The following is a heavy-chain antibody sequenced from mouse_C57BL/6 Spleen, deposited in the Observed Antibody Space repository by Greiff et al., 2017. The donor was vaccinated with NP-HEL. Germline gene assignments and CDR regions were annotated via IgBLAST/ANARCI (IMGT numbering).Heavy chain of an antibody. CDR1: GYTFTSYW. CDR2: IDPSDSYT. CDR3: ARKELGDVPFAY. J-gene: IGHJ3*01. V-gene: IGHV1-50*01. D-gene: IGHD3-3*01. Sequence: VQLQQPGAELVKPGASVKLSCKASGYTFTSYWMQWVKQRPGQGLEWIGEIDPSDSYTNYHQKFKGKATLTVDTSSSTAYMQLSSLTSEDSAVYDCARKELGDVPFAYWGQGTLVTVSA.